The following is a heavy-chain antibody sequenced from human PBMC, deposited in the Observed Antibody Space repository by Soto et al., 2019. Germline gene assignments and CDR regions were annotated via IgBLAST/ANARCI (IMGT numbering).Heavy chain of an antibody. V-gene: IGHV2-26*01. CDR2: IFSSDEK. CDR3: AWIVRYFGELETYNWFDP. CDR1: GFSLSNARMG. Sequence: SGPTLVNPTETLTLTCTVSGFSLSNARMGVKRKRQPPGRALEWLAHIFSSDEKSYITSLESRLTISKDTSKSQVVLIMTNMDPVDTATFYCAWIVRYFGELETYNWFDPWGQGTLVTVSS. D-gene: IGHD3-10*01. J-gene: IGHJ5*02.